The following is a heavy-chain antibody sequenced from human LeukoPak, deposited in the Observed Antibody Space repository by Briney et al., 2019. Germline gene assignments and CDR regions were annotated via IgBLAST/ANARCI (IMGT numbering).Heavy chain of an antibody. CDR1: GYTFASYG. V-gene: IGHV1-18*01. D-gene: IGHD6-13*01. CDR3: ARDTARTTTAGGPDY. CDR2: ISGYNDDT. J-gene: IGHJ4*02. Sequence: ASVKVSCKASGYTFASYGIDWVRQAPGQGLEWMGWISGYNDDTYYAQNLQGRVTMTTDTSTSTAYTELRSLTSDDTALYYCARDTARTTTAGGPDYWGQGTLVTVSS.